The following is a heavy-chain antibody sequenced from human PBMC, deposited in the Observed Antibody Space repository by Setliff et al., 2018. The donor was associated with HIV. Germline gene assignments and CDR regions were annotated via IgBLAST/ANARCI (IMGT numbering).Heavy chain of an antibody. CDR2: INLSSGDT. V-gene: IGHV1-46*01. Sequence: ASVKVSCKAPGDTFTKYFMHWVRQAPGQGLEWMGIINLSSGDTTYAQRFQGRVTMTSDTSTSTVYMELSSLTSEDTAVYYCARDRSSGWSFYYGMDVWGQGTTVTVSS. CDR1: GDTFTKYF. CDR3: ARDRSSGWSFYYGMDV. J-gene: IGHJ6*02. D-gene: IGHD6-19*01.